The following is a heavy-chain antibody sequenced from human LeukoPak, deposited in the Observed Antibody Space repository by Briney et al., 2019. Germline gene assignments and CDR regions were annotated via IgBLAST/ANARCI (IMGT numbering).Heavy chain of an antibody. V-gene: IGHV1-2*02. CDR1: GYTFTGYY. D-gene: IGHD3-22*01. CDR2: INPNSGGT. CDR3: ARGYYYDSSGYPKGNWFDP. J-gene: IGHJ5*02. Sequence: VSCKASGYTFTGYYMHWVRQAPGQGLEWMGWINPNSGGTNYAQKFQGRVTMTRDTSISTAYMELSRLRSDDTAVYYCARGYYYDSSGYPKGNWFDPWGQGTLVTVSS.